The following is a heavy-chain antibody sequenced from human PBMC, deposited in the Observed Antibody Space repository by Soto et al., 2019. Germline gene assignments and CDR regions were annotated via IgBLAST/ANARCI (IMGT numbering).Heavy chain of an antibody. CDR3: ARLGAYYQSLDP. D-gene: IGHD2-21*01. CDR1: GGSITNYY. CDR2: FFYSGIT. V-gene: IGHV4-59*08. Sequence: SETLSLTCTVSGGSITNYYWNWIRQTPGKGLEWIADFFYSGITNSNPSLRSRVTISVDTSKNQFSLRLTSVTAADTAVYYCARLGAYYQSLDPWGPATLVTVSS. J-gene: IGHJ5*02.